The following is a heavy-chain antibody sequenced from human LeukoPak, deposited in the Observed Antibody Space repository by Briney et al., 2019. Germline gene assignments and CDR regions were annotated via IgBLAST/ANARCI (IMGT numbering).Heavy chain of an antibody. Sequence: ASVKVTCKASGYTFTGYYMHWVRQPPAQGLEWMGWINPNSGGTNYAQKFQGRVTMTRDTSISTAYMELSRLRSDDTAVYYCARDGYDILTGYYFDYWGQGTLVTVSS. V-gene: IGHV1-2*02. J-gene: IGHJ4*02. CDR2: INPNSGGT. CDR3: ARDGYDILTGYYFDY. D-gene: IGHD3-9*01. CDR1: GYTFTGYY.